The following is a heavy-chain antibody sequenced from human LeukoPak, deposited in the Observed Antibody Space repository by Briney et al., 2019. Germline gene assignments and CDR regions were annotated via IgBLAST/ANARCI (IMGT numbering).Heavy chain of an antibody. V-gene: IGHV1-69*04. CDR1: GGTFSSYA. J-gene: IGHJ5*02. D-gene: IGHD1-14*01. CDR3: AREGATTLRNWFDP. Sequence: ASVNVSCKASGGTFSSYAISWVRQAPGQGLEWMGRIIPILGIANYAQKFQGRVTITADKSTSTAYMELSSLRSEDTAVYYCAREGATTLRNWFDPWGQGTLVTVSS. CDR2: IIPILGIA.